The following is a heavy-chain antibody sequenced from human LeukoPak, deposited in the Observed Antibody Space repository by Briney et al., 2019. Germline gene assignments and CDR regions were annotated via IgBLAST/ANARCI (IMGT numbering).Heavy chain of an antibody. J-gene: IGHJ4*02. CDR1: GGSFSGYY. V-gene: IGHV4-34*01. Sequence: PSETLSLTCAIYGGSFSGYYWSWIRQPPGKGLEWIGEINHSGSTNYNPSLKSRVTISVDTSKNQFSLKLSSVTAADTAVYYCARLYIVRFGELYVDYWGQGTLVTVSS. CDR2: INHSGST. CDR3: ARLYIVRFGELYVDY. D-gene: IGHD3-10*01.